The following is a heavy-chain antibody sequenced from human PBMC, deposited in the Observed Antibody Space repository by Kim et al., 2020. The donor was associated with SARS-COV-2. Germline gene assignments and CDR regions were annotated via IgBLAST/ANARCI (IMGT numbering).Heavy chain of an antibody. CDR2: DGST. J-gene: IGHJ3*02. Sequence: DGSTSYAQRFQDRFTVTRDTSTNTLYMELSSMRSEDTAIYYCARDNFAFDIWGQGTMVTVSS. V-gene: IGHV1-46*01. CDR3: ARDNFAFDI.